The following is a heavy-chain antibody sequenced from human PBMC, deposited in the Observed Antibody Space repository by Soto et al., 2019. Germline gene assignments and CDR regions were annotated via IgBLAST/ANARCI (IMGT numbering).Heavy chain of an antibody. CDR3: AREGRLHWFES. CDR1: GDSIKTETW. V-gene: IGHV4-4*02. Sequence: QVHLQESGPGLVKPSETLSLTCAVSGDSIKTETWWSWLRQLPGTWLEWIGEIKHTGDANANPALRSRVSMSVDRTKNQFFLNLRSVSAADTAVYFCAREGRLHWFESWGQGTLVTVSS. CDR2: IKHTGDA. J-gene: IGHJ5*01.